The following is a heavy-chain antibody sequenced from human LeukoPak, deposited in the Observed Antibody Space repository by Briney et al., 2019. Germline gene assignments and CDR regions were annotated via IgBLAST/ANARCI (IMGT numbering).Heavy chain of an antibody. CDR1: GFTFSNYG. CDR3: ARDRSGIYDAFDI. V-gene: IGHV3-30*03. Sequence: GGSLRLSCAASGFTFSNYGIHWVRQAPGKGLEWVAVISKDGSNKDYADSVKGRFIISRDNSKNTLYLQMNSLRAEDTAVYYCARDRSGIYDAFDIWGQGTMVTVSS. D-gene: IGHD1-14*01. CDR2: ISKDGSNK. J-gene: IGHJ3*02.